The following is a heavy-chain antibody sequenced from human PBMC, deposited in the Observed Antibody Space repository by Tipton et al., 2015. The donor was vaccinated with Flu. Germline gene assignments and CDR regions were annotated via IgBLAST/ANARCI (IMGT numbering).Heavy chain of an antibody. D-gene: IGHD4-11*01. CDR3: ARAGVVDYSNYAITYYYMDV. J-gene: IGHJ6*03. V-gene: IGHV4-38-2*01. Sequence: TLSLTCAVSGYSVSSGYYWGWIRQPPGKGLEWIGEINHSGSTNYNPSLKSRVTMSVDTSKNQFSLKLSSVTAADTAVYYCARAGVVDYSNYAITYYYMDVWGKGTTVTVSS. CDR2: INHSGST. CDR1: GYSVSSGYY.